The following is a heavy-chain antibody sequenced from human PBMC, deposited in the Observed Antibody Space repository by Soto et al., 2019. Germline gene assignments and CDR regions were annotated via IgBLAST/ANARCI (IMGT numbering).Heavy chain of an antibody. CDR1: GFTFSTYG. CDR2: ISSSSSYI. D-gene: IGHD3-22*01. CDR3: ARVGYDSSGSDAFDI. Sequence: GGSLRLSCAVSGFTFSTYGMSWVRQAPGKGLEWVSSISSSSSYIYYADSVKGRFTISRDNAKNSLYLQMNSLIAEDTAVYYCARVGYDSSGSDAFDIWGQGTMVTVSS. J-gene: IGHJ3*02. V-gene: IGHV3-21*01.